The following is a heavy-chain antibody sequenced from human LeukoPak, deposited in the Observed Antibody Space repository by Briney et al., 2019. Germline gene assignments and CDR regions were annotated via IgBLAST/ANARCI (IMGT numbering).Heavy chain of an antibody. D-gene: IGHD6-19*01. Sequence: GGSLRLSCAAFGFAVSSNYMSWVRQAPGKGLEWVSAIIGTGDRTYYADSVKGRFAISRDNSKNTLYLQMNSLRVEDTAVYYCAKDEGTGWSDAFDIWGQGTLVTVSS. CDR1: GFAVSSNY. CDR2: IIGTGDRT. J-gene: IGHJ3*02. V-gene: IGHV3-23*01. CDR3: AKDEGTGWSDAFDI.